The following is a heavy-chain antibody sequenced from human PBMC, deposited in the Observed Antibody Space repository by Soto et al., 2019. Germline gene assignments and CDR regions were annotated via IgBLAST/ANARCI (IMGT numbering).Heavy chain of an antibody. CDR3: ARVLLRVGELSAFDI. CDR2: IYYRGNT. CDR1: SGSITSDGYY. V-gene: IGHV4-31*03. D-gene: IGHD3-10*01. J-gene: IGHJ3*02. Sequence: QVQLQESGPGLVKPSQTLSLTCTVSSGSITSDGYYWSWIRQHPGKGLEWIGYIYYRGNTYYNPSLNRRLSLSVDTSTNHFSLRLRSVTAADTAVYLCARVLLRVGELSAFDIWGQGTVVSVSS.